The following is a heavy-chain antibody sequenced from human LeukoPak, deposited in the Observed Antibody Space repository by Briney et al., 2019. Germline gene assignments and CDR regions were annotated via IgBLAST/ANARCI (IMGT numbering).Heavy chain of an antibody. V-gene: IGHV3-30-3*01. CDR1: GFTFSSYA. CDR3: ARESGEAFDI. D-gene: IGHD7-27*01. Sequence: AGGSLRLSCAASGFTFSSYAMHWVRQAPGKGLEWVAVISYDGSNKYYADSVKGRFTISRDNSKNTLYLQMNSLRDEDTAVYYCARESGEAFDIWGQGTMVTVSS. CDR2: ISYDGSNK. J-gene: IGHJ3*02.